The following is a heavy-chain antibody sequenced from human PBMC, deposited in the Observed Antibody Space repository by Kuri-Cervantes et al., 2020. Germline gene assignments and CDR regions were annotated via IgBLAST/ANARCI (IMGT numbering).Heavy chain of an antibody. CDR1: GFTFSNAW. D-gene: IGHD6-19*01. CDR2: IKSKTDGGTT. J-gene: IGHJ4*02. Sequence: ETLSLTCAASGFTFSNAWMSWVRQAPGKGLEWVGRIKSKTDGGTTDYAAPVKGRFTISRDDSKNTLYLQVNSLKTEDTAVYYCTTDYSSGSPLGQWGQGTLVTVSS. CDR3: TTDYSSGSPLGQ. V-gene: IGHV3-15*01.